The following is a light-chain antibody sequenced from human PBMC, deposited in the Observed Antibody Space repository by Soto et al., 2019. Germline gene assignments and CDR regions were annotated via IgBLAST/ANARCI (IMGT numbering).Light chain of an antibody. CDR2: DAS. Sequence: DLQMTQSPSSLSASVGDRVTITCQASQDISNYLNWYQQKPGKAPKLLIYDASNLETGVPSRFSGSGSGTEFTFTISSLQPEDIATYYCQQYDNLPYTFGHGTKREIK. V-gene: IGKV1-33*01. CDR3: QQYDNLPYT. J-gene: IGKJ2*01. CDR1: QDISNY.